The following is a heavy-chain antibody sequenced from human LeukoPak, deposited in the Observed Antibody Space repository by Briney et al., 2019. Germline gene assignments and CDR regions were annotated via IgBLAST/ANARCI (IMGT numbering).Heavy chain of an antibody. V-gene: IGHV3-66*01. CDR1: GFSVSSNY. D-gene: IGHD4-23*01. CDR2: IHNDGST. Sequence: GGSLRLSCAASGFSVSSNYMNWVRQAPGKGLEWVSVIHNDGSTYYADSVKGRFTISRDNSKNTLYLQMNSLRAEDTAVYYCARDRPYGGKGDFDYWGQGTLVTVSS. CDR3: ARDRPYGGKGDFDY. J-gene: IGHJ4*02.